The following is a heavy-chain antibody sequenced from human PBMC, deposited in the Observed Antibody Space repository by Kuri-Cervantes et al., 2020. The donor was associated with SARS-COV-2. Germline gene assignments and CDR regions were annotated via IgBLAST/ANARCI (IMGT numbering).Heavy chain of an antibody. Sequence: ASGKGSCKVCGYTLTELSMHWVRQAPGKALESMGGFDAEDGETIYAQKFQGRVTMTEDTSTDTAHMELSSLKSDDTAVYYCATGVPTRLFGEELKNDDFDIWGQGTTVTVSS. D-gene: IGHD3-10*01. CDR3: ATGVPTRLFGEELKNDDFDI. CDR1: GYTLTELS. V-gene: IGHV1-24*01. CDR2: FDAEDGET. J-gene: IGHJ3*02.